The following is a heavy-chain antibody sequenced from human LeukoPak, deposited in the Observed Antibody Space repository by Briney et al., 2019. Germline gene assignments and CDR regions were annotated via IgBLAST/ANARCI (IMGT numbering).Heavy chain of an antibody. Sequence: PGGSLRLSCAASGLTFSSYGMHWVRQAPGKGLEWVAVISYDGSNKYYADSVKGRFTISRDNSKNTLYLQMNSLRAEDTAVYYCAKAYSSDAFDIWGQGTMVTVSS. V-gene: IGHV3-30*18. CDR3: AKAYSSDAFDI. CDR2: ISYDGSNK. D-gene: IGHD3-22*01. J-gene: IGHJ3*02. CDR1: GLTFSSYG.